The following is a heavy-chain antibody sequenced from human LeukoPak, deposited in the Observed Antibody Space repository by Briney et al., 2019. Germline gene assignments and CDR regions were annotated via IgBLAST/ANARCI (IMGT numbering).Heavy chain of an antibody. J-gene: IGHJ4*02. CDR3: ARITGTTGDY. D-gene: IGHD1-7*01. V-gene: IGHV3-48*01. Sequence: PGGSLRLSCAASGLTFSSYSMNWVRQAPGKGLEWVSYISSSSSTIYYADSVKGRFTISRDNAKNSLYLQMNSLRAEDTAVYYCARITGTTGDYWGQGTLVTVSS. CDR2: ISSSSSTI. CDR1: GLTFSSYS.